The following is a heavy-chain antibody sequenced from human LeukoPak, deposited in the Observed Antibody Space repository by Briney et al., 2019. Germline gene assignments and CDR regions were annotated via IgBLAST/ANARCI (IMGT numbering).Heavy chain of an antibody. CDR3: AREDYYDSSGYDYWC. D-gene: IGHD3-22*01. CDR2: ISSRSSYI. J-gene: IGHJ4*01. CDR1: RFASRGDT. Sequence: RGSLRLSCAASRFASRGDTMNWVCHNPREGLERVSSISSRSSYIYYADSVKRRFTISRDNAKNKLYLQMNSLRAEDTAVYYCAREDYYDSSGYDYWCWGNGAMVT. V-gene: IGHV3-21*01.